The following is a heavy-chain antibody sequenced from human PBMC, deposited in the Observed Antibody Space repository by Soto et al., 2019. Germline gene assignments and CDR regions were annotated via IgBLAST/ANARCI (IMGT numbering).Heavy chain of an antibody. J-gene: IGHJ4*02. CDR3: TRDYSSDYFDF. V-gene: IGHV6-1*01. Sequence: SQTLSLTCAISGDSVSRNNAGWNWIRQSPSRGLEWLGRTYYRSKWFNDYAVSVKSRITINPDASKNQFSLQLNSVNPEDTAVYYCTRDYSSDYFDFWGQGTPVTVSS. D-gene: IGHD1-26*01. CDR1: GDSVSRNNAG. CDR2: TYYRSKWFN.